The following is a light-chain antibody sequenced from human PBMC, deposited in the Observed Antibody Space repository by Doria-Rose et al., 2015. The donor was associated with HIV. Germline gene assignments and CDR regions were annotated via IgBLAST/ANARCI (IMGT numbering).Light chain of an antibody. CDR2: DGS. Sequence: FTHSPGTLSLSPGERATLSCRASQSFSSTYLAWYQQKPGQAPSLLIYDGSTRATGIPDRFSASGSGTDFTLTINRLEPEDFALYYCHQYGTSWTFGQGTKVEI. CDR1: QSFSSTY. V-gene: IGKV3-20*01. CDR3: HQYGTSWT. J-gene: IGKJ1*01.